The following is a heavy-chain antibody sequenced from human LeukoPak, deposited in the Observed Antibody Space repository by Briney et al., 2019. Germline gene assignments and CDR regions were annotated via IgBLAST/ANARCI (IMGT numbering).Heavy chain of an antibody. CDR3: ARGWRD. D-gene: IGHD1-1*01. CDR2: INHSGST. V-gene: IGHV4-34*01. CDR1: GGSFSGYY. J-gene: IGHJ4*02. Sequence: TTSETLSLTCAVYGGSFSGYYWSWIRQPPGKGLEWIGEINHSGSTNYNPSLKSRVTISVDTSKNQFSLKLSSVTAADTAVYYRARGWRDWGQGTLVTVSS.